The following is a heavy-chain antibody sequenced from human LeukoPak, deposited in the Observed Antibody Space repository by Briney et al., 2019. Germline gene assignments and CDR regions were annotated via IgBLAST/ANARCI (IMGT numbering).Heavy chain of an antibody. Sequence: ASVKVSCKASGYTFTSYDINWVRQATGQGLEWMGWMNPNSGNTGYAQKFQGRVTMTRDTSISTAYMELSRLRSDDTAVYYCARGGYYYDSSGYPIDYWGQGTLVTVSS. V-gene: IGHV1-8*01. CDR3: ARGGYYYDSSGYPIDY. CDR2: MNPNSGNT. CDR1: GYTFTSYD. J-gene: IGHJ4*02. D-gene: IGHD3-22*01.